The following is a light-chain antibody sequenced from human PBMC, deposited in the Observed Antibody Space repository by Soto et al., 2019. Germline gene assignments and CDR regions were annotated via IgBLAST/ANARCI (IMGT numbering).Light chain of an antibody. CDR2: EVS. Sequence: QSALTQPASVSGSPGQSITISCTGTDSDIGGYNYVSWYQHHPGKAPKLMICEVSNRPSGVSNRFSGSKSGNTASLTISGLQAEDEAEYYCSSYTILNTVVFGGGTKVTVL. CDR1: DSDIGGYNY. CDR3: SSYTILNTVV. V-gene: IGLV2-14*01. J-gene: IGLJ2*01.